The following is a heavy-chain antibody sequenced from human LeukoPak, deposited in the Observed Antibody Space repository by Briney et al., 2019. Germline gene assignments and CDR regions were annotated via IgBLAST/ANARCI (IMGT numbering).Heavy chain of an antibody. Sequence: SETLSLTCTVSGGSITSSIDYWGWVRQPPGKGLEWIATIFYSTSTQYNPSLKSRVNMSVDTSKNQFSLKLSSMTAADTAVYYCARHQCSGTRCYNFYFYGMDVWGQGTTVTVSS. CDR3: ARHQCSGTRCYNFYFYGMDV. D-gene: IGHD2-2*02. CDR1: GGSITSSIDY. V-gene: IGHV4-39*01. J-gene: IGHJ6*02. CDR2: IFYSTST.